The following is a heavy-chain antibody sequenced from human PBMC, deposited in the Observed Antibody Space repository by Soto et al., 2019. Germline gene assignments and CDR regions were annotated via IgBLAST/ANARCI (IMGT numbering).Heavy chain of an antibody. CDR3: VKDPYSGSYYLQSNWFDP. V-gene: IGHV3-64D*08. J-gene: IGHJ5*02. D-gene: IGHD1-26*01. CDR1: GFTFSSYA. CDR2: ISSNGGST. Sequence: GGSLRLSCAASGFTFSSYAMSWVRQAPGKGLEYVSAISSNGGSTYYADSVKGRFTISRDNSKNTLYLQMSSLRAEDTAVYYCVKDPYSGSYYLQSNWFDPWGQGTLVTVSS.